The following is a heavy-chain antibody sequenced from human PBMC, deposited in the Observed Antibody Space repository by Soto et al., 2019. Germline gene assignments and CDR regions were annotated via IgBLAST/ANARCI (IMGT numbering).Heavy chain of an antibody. CDR1: GGSISSFY. CDR3: ARSPSTSSIGTFDI. J-gene: IGHJ3*02. CDR2: IYLSGTT. D-gene: IGHD6-6*01. Sequence: LTCTASGGSISSFYWNWIRLSAGKGLEWIGRIYLSGTTTYNPSLQSRVTMSVDTSKNQFSLKLSSLTAADTAVYYCARSPSTSSIGTFDIWGQGTKVTVSS. V-gene: IGHV4-4*07.